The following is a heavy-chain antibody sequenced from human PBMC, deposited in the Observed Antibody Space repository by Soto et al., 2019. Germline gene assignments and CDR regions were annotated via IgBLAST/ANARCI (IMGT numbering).Heavy chain of an antibody. CDR3: ARTPNYYDSSGLYYFDY. Sequence: GPTLVNPTQTLTLTCTFSGFSLSTSGMCVSWIRQPPGKALEWLALIDWDDDKYYSTSLKTRLTISKDTSKNQVVLTMTNMDPVDTATYYCARTPNYYDSSGLYYFDYWGQGTLVTVSS. V-gene: IGHV2-70*01. CDR1: GFSLSTSGMC. CDR2: IDWDDDK. J-gene: IGHJ4*02. D-gene: IGHD3-22*01.